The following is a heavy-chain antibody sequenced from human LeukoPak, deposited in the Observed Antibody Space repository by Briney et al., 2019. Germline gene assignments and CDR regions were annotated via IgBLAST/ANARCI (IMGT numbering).Heavy chain of an antibody. CDR1: GGSISSYY. J-gene: IGHJ4*02. D-gene: IGHD5-12*01. Sequence: SETLSLTCTVSGGSISSYYWSWIRQPPGKGLEWIGYIHYSGSTNYSPSLKSRVTISVDTSKNQFSLKLSSVTAADTAVYYCARQGYSAYEILDYWGQGTLVTVSS. CDR3: ARQGYSAYEILDY. V-gene: IGHV4-59*08. CDR2: IHYSGST.